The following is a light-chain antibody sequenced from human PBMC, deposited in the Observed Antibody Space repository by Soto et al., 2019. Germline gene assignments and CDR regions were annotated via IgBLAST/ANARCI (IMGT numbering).Light chain of an antibody. Sequence: VLTQSPGTVSLSPGERATLSCRASQSVTSNYLAWYQQRPGQAPRLLIYAASSRATGIPDRFSGSGSGTDFTLSISRLEPEDFAVYYCHQYGSSITWTFGQGTKVEIK. CDR2: AAS. CDR1: QSVTSNY. V-gene: IGKV3-20*01. CDR3: HQYGSSITWT. J-gene: IGKJ1*01.